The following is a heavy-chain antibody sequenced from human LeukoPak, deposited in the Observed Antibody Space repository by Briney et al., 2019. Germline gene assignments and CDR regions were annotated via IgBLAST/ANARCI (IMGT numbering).Heavy chain of an antibody. CDR1: GFTFSDHY. CDR2: SRDKASSYTT. D-gene: IGHD2-8*01. V-gene: IGHV3-72*01. J-gene: IGHJ4*02. Sequence: GGSLRLSCAASGFTFSDHYIHWVRRAPGKGLEWVGRSRDKASSYTTDYAASVKGRFTISREDSQSSLYLHMNSLKTEDTAVYFCASVRRSNDYWGQGTLVTVSS. CDR3: ASVRRSNDY.